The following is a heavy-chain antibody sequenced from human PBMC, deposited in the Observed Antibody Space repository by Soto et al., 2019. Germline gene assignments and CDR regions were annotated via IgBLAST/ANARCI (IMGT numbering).Heavy chain of an antibody. V-gene: IGHV4-59*01. CDR1: GGSISSYY. CDR3: ARYIADFDY. Sequence: PSETLSLTCTVSGGSISSYYWSWIRQPPGKGLEWIGYIYYSGSTNYNPSLKSRVTISVDTSKNQFSLKLSSVTAADTAVYYCARYIADFDYWGQGTMVTVSS. D-gene: IGHD6-13*01. CDR2: IYYSGST. J-gene: IGHJ4*02.